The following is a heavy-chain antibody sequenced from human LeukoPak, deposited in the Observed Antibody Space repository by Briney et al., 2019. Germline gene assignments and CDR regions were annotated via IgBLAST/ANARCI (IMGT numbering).Heavy chain of an antibody. J-gene: IGHJ4*02. Sequence: SETLSLTCTVSGGSISSYYWSWIRQPPGKGLEWIGYIYTSGSTNYNPSLKSRVTISVDTSKHQFSLKLSSVTAADTAVYYCASSIAAAGHFDYWGQGTLVTVSS. CDR1: GGSISSYY. V-gene: IGHV4-4*09. CDR3: ASSIAAAGHFDY. CDR2: IYTSGST. D-gene: IGHD6-13*01.